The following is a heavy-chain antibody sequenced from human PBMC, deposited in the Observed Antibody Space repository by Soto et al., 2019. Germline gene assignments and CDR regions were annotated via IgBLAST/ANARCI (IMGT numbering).Heavy chain of an antibody. D-gene: IGHD4-17*01. Sequence: GGSLRLSCAASGFTFSSYGMHWVRQAPGKGLEWVAVISYDGSNKYYADSVKGRFTISRDNSKNTLYLQMNSLRAEDTAVYYCAKGVDYGGNRAYYYYGMDIWGQGTTVTVSS. CDR1: GFTFSSYG. CDR2: ISYDGSNK. V-gene: IGHV3-30*18. J-gene: IGHJ6*02. CDR3: AKGVDYGGNRAYYYYGMDI.